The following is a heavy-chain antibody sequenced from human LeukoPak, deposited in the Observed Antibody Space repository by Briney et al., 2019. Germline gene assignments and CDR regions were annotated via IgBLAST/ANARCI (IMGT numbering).Heavy chain of an antibody. CDR1: GGSISSGDYY. D-gene: IGHD2-15*01. Sequence: SQTLSLTCPVSGGSISSGDYYWSWIRQPPGKGLEWIGYIYYSGSTYYNPSLKSRVTISVDTSKNQFSLKLSSVTAADTAVYYCARAPAATNWFDPWGQGTLVTVSS. CDR2: IYYSGST. V-gene: IGHV4-30-4*08. J-gene: IGHJ5*02. CDR3: ARAPAATNWFDP.